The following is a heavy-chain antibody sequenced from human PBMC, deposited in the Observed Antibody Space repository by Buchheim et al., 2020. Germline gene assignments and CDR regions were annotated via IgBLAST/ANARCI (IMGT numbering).Heavy chain of an antibody. CDR1: GYTFTSYD. V-gene: IGHV1-8*01. CDR2: MNPNSGNT. D-gene: IGHD3-16*02. CDR3: ARASGYYDYVWGSYRWDSEDDY. J-gene: IGHJ4*02. Sequence: QVQLVQSGAEVKKPGASVKVSCKASGYTFTSYDINWVRQATGQGLEWMGWMNPNSGNTGYAQKFQGRVTMTRNTSISTAYMELSSLRSEDTAVYYCARASGYYDYVWGSYRWDSEDDYWGQGTL.